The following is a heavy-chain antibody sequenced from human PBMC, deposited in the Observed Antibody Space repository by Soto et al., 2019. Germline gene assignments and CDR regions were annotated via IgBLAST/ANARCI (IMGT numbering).Heavy chain of an antibody. CDR1: GGTFSSYA. Sequence: SVKVSCKASGGTFSSYAISWVRQAPGQGLEWMGGIIPIFGTANYAQKFQGRVTITADESTSTAYMELSSLRSEDTAVYYCARDSSGYCSGGSCYAYYYYGMDVWGHGTTVTVSS. V-gene: IGHV1-69*13. CDR2: IIPIFGTA. D-gene: IGHD2-15*01. J-gene: IGHJ6*02. CDR3: ARDSSGYCSGGSCYAYYYYGMDV.